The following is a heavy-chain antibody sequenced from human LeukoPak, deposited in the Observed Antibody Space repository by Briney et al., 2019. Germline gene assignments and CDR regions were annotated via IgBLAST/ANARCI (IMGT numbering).Heavy chain of an antibody. V-gene: IGHV4-34*01. Sequence: SETLSLTCAVYGGSFSGYYWSWIRQPPGKGLEWIGEINHSGSTNYNPSLKSRVTISVDTSKNQFSLKLSSVTAADTAVYYCARGYYGSGSYYPRFDYWGQGTLVTVSS. CDR2: INHSGST. CDR1: GGSFSGYY. CDR3: ARGYYGSGSYYPRFDY. J-gene: IGHJ4*02. D-gene: IGHD3-10*01.